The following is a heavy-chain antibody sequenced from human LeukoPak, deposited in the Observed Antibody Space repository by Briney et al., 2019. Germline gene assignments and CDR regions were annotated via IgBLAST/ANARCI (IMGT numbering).Heavy chain of an antibody. V-gene: IGHV3-7*03. CDR2: IKQDGSEK. Sequence: GGSPRLSCAASGFTFGTYWMSWVRQAPGKGLEWVANIKQDGSEKDYVDSVKGRFTISRDNAKNSLYLQMNSLRVEDTAVYYCARDRARTGTTLLDYWGQGTLVIVSS. D-gene: IGHD1-1*01. CDR1: GFTFGTYW. J-gene: IGHJ4*02. CDR3: ARDRARTGTTLLDY.